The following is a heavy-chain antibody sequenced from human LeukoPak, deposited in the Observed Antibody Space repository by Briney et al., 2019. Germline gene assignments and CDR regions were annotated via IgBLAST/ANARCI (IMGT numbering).Heavy chain of an antibody. CDR2: ISSSSTI. Sequence: GSLRLSCAASGFTFSSYSMNWVRQAPGKGLEWVSYISSSSTIYYADSVKGRFTISRDNAKNSLYLQMNSLRAEDTAVYYCARSLAWSSSFGDAFDIWGQGTMVTVSS. CDR1: GFTFSSYS. V-gene: IGHV3-48*01. J-gene: IGHJ3*02. CDR3: ARSLAWSSSFGDAFDI. D-gene: IGHD6-6*01.